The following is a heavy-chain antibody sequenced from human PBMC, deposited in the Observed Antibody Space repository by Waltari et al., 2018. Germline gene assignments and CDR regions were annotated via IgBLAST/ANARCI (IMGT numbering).Heavy chain of an antibody. D-gene: IGHD3-3*01. J-gene: IGHJ4*02. V-gene: IGHV4-30-2*01. CDR1: GGSISSGGYS. CDR3: ARSQAYYDFWSGYAFDY. Sequence: QLQLQESGSGLVKPSQTLSLTCAVSGGSISSGGYSWSWIRQPPGKGLEWIGYIYHSGSTYYNPSLKSRVTISVDRSKNQFSLKLSSVTAADTAVYYCARSQAYYDFWSGYAFDYWGQGTLVTVSS. CDR2: IYHSGST.